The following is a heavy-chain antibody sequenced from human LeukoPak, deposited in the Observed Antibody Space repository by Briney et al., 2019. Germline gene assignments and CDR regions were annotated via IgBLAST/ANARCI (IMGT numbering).Heavy chain of an antibody. Sequence: GGSLRLSCVASGFPFTDYYMSWIRLAPGKGLEWVSYISSSGTTIYYADSLKGRFTISRDNAKNSLYLQMNSLRAEDTAVYYCARGPYSASSSSAFDMWGQGTMVTVSS. D-gene: IGHD1-26*01. CDR3: ARGPYSASSSSAFDM. J-gene: IGHJ3*02. CDR1: GFPFTDYY. CDR2: ISSSGTTI. V-gene: IGHV3-11*01.